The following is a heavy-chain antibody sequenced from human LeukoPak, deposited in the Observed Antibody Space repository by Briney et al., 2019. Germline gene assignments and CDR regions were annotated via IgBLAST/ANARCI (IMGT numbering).Heavy chain of an antibody. J-gene: IGHJ4*02. D-gene: IGHD6-13*01. V-gene: IGHV3-74*01. CDR2: IKSDGIST. CDR3: ARGITSSSWGAIDY. CDR1: GFTFDDHG. Sequence: GGSLRLSCVASGFTFDDHGMSWVRHAPGKGLVWVSRIKSDGISTNYADSVKGRFTISRDNAKNTLYLQVNSLTAEDTAVYYCARGITSSSWGAIDYWGQGTLVTVSS.